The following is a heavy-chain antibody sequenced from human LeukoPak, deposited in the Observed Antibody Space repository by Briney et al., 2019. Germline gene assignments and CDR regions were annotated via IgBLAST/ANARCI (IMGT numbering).Heavy chain of an antibody. CDR1: GFPFSSYN. Sequence: GGSLRLSCAASGFPFSSYNMNWGRQAPGKGLEWISYISSSGTTTYYADSVKGRFTISSDNAKSSLYLQMNGLRAEATAVYYCARGPPLFDPWGQGTLVTVSS. CDR2: ISSSGTTT. J-gene: IGHJ5*02. CDR3: ARGPPLFDP. V-gene: IGHV3-48*01.